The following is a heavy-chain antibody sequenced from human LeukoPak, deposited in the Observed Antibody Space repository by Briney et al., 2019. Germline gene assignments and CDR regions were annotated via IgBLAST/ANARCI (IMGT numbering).Heavy chain of an antibody. J-gene: IGHJ6*03. CDR1: GYTFTSYY. V-gene: IGHV1-46*01. Sequence: GASVKVSCKASGYTFTSYYMHWVRQAPGQGLEWMGIVNPSGGSTSYAQKFQGRVTMTRDMSTSTVYMELSSLRSEDTAVYYCARDHSNDFWSGSGPLYYMDVWGKGTTVTVSS. CDR2: VNPSGGST. D-gene: IGHD3-3*01. CDR3: ARDHSNDFWSGSGPLYYMDV.